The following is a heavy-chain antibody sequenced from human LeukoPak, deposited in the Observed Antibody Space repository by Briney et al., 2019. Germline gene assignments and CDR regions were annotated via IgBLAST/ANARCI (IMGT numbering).Heavy chain of an antibody. CDR2: ISAYNGNT. D-gene: IGHD3-9*01. CDR3: ARDRPFYDILTGYYTSDY. V-gene: IGHV1-18*01. J-gene: IGHJ4*02. CDR1: GYTFTSYG. Sequence: ASVKVSCKASGYTFTSYGISWVRQAPGQGLEWMGWISAYNGNTNYAQKLQGRVTMTTDTSMSTAYMELRSLRSDDTAVYYCARDRPFYDILTGYYTSDYWGQGTLVTVSS.